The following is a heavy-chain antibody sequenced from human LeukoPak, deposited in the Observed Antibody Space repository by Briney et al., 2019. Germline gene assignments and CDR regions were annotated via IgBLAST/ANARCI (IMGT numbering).Heavy chain of an antibody. J-gene: IGHJ4*02. Sequence: PGGSLTLSCAASGFTFSSYDMHWLRQATGKGLEWASPICTAGDPYYPGSVKGRFTISRENAKNPLYLQMNSLRAGDTAVYYCARGSVGGELAYWGQGTLVTVSS. CDR1: GFTFSSYD. CDR2: ICTAGDP. CDR3: ARGSVGGELAY. V-gene: IGHV3-13*05. D-gene: IGHD3-16*01.